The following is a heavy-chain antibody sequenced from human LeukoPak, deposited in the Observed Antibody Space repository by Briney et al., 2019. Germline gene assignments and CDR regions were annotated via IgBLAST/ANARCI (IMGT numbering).Heavy chain of an antibody. Sequence: GGSLRLSCAASGFTFSSYAMSWVRQAPGKGLEWVSGISGSGGTTYYADSVKGRFTISRDNSKNTLYLQMNSLRAEDTAVYYCAKSPRHSPNRGYYDFWSGYYPIDYWGQGTLVTVSS. CDR2: ISGSGGTT. V-gene: IGHV3-23*01. J-gene: IGHJ4*02. CDR3: AKSPRHSPNRGYYDFWSGYYPIDY. D-gene: IGHD3-3*01. CDR1: GFTFSSYA.